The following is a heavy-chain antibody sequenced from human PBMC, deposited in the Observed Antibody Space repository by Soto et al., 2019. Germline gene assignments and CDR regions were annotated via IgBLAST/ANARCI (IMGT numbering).Heavy chain of an antibody. CDR3: ARAVSTNTAPIDY. D-gene: IGHD4-17*01. J-gene: IGHJ4*02. CDR2: ITPSSGST. V-gene: IGHV1-46*01. CDR1: GYTFTTYY. Sequence: QVQLVQSGAEVKNPGASVKISCKASGYTFTTYYMHWLRQARGQGLEWMGIITPSSGSTRYEQKFQDRVTMTRDTSTSTVYMELGSLRSEDTAVYYCARAVSTNTAPIDYWGQGTLVSVSS.